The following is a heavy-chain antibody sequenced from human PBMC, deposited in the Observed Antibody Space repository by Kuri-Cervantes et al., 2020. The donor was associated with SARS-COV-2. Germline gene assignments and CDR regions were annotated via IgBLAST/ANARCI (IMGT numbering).Heavy chain of an antibody. J-gene: IGHJ5*02. Sequence: SAKDSCKASGGTFSSYAISWVRQAPGQELEWMGVIIPIFGTANYAQKFQGRVTITADKSTSTAYMELSSLRSEDTAVYFCARESGSYPENWFDPWGQGTLVTVSS. CDR1: GGTFSSYA. D-gene: IGHD1-26*01. V-gene: IGHV1-69*06. CDR2: IIPIFGTA. CDR3: ARESGSYPENWFDP.